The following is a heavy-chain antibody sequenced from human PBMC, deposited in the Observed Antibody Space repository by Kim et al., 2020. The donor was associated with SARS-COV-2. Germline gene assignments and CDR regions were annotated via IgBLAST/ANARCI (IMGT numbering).Heavy chain of an antibody. CDR2: IWYDGSNK. J-gene: IGHJ2*01. CDR1: GFTFSSYG. Sequence: GGSLRLSCAASGFTFSSYGMHWVRQAPGKGLEWVAVIWYDGSNKYYADSVKGRFTISRDNSKNTLYLQMNSLRAEDTAVYYCAKGGGSYYEYGTYWYFDLWGRGTLVTVSS. CDR3: AKGGGSYYEYGTYWYFDL. D-gene: IGHD1-26*01. V-gene: IGHV3-33*06.